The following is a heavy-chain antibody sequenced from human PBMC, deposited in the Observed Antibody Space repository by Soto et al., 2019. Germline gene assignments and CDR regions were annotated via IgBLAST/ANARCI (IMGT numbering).Heavy chain of an antibody. CDR1: GGSISSSSYY. Sequence: SETLSHTSTVSGGSISSSSYYWGWIRQPPGKGLEWIGSIYYSGSTYYNPSLKSRVTISVDTSKNQFSLKLSSVTAADTAVSYCVRLGGNVDWLLLYYFDYWGQGTLVTVSS. D-gene: IGHD3-9*01. CDR2: IYYSGST. V-gene: IGHV4-39*01. CDR3: VRLGGNVDWLLLYYFDY. J-gene: IGHJ4*02.